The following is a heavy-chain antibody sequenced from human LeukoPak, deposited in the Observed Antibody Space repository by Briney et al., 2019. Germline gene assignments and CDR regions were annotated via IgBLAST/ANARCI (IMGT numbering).Heavy chain of an antibody. D-gene: IGHD6-19*01. CDR3: ARRYSSGYFDY. V-gene: IGHV4-39*01. J-gene: IGHJ4*02. CDR2: IFYSGGT. CDR1: GGSINTPNYY. Sequence: SETLSLTCTVSGGSINTPNYYWGWIRQTPGKGLEWIGNIFYSGGTYYSPSLTSRVTISLDTSRNQFSLKLNSVTAADTAVYYCARRYSSGYFDYWGQGTLVTVSS.